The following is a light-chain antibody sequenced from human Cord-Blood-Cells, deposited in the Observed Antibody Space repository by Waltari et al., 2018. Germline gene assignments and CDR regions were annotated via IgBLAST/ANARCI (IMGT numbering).Light chain of an antibody. CDR2: VGTGGIVG. CDR3: GADHGSGSNFVYV. Sequence: QPVLTQPPFASASLGASVTLTCTLSSGYSNYKVDWYQQRPGKGPRFVMRVGTGGIVGSKGDGIPDRFSVLGSGLNRYLTIKNIQEEDESDYHCGADHGSGSNFVYVFGTGTKVTVL. CDR1: SGYSNYK. V-gene: IGLV9-49*01. J-gene: IGLJ1*01.